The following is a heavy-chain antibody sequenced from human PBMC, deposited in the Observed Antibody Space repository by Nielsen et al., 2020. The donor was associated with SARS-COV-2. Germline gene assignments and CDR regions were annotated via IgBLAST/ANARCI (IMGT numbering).Heavy chain of an antibody. CDR1: GGSFSGFY. CDR2: INHSGST. CDR3: ARDGIAVAGTGGFDY. Sequence: SETLSLTCAVYGGSFSGFYWSWTRQPPGKGLEWIGEINHSGSTNYNPSLKSRVTISVDTSKNQFSLKLSSVTAADTAVYYCARDGIAVAGTGGFDYWGQGTLVTVSS. J-gene: IGHJ4*02. D-gene: IGHD6-19*01. V-gene: IGHV4-34*01.